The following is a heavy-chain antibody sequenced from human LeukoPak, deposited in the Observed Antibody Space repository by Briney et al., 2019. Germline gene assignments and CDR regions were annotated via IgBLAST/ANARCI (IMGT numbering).Heavy chain of an antibody. CDR2: INTKTGNP. V-gene: IGHV7-4-1*02. D-gene: IGHD6-19*01. CDR3: ARDGQWPLTA. CDR1: GYTFTSYA. Sequence: ASVKVSCKASGYTFTSYAMNWVRQAPGQGLEWMGWINTKTGNPTYVQGFTGRFVFSLDTSVSTAYLRISSLKAEDTAVYYCARDGQWPLTAWGQGTLVTVSS. J-gene: IGHJ4*02.